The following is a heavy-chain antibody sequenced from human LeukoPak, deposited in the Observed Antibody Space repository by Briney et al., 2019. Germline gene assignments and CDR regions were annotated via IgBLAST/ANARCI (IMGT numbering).Heavy chain of an antibody. CDR3: ARVLVVVPAAMLAY. V-gene: IGHV1-2*02. J-gene: IGHJ4*02. CDR2: INPNSGGT. Sequence: ASVEVSCKASGYTFTGYYMHWVRQAPGQGLEWMGWINPNSGGTNYAQKFQGRVTMTRDTSISTAYMELSRLRSDDTAVYYCARVLVVVPAAMLAYWGQGTLVTVSS. D-gene: IGHD2-2*01. CDR1: GYTFTGYY.